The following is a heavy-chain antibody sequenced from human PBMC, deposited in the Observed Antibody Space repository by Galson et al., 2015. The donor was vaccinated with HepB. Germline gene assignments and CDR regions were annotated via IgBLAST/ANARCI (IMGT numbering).Heavy chain of an antibody. CDR3: ASEPDYGDYSFDY. J-gene: IGHJ4*02. V-gene: IGHV3-23*01. CDR1: GFTFSTYG. CDR2: ISGSGGST. Sequence: SLRLSCAASGFTFSTYGMHWVCQAPGKGLEWVSSISGSGGSTYYADSVKGRFTISRDNSKNTLYLQMNSLRAEDTAVYYCASEPDYGDYSFDYWGQGTLVTVSS. D-gene: IGHD4-17*01.